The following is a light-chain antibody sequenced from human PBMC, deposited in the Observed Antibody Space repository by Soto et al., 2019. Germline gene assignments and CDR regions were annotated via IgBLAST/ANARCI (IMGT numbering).Light chain of an antibody. CDR2: GAS. CDR1: QSVTRSI. J-gene: IGKJ1*01. CDR3: QTYVGLKYA. V-gene: IGKV3-20*01. Sequence: EIVLTQSPGTLSLSPGERATLSCRASQSVTRSIVAWYQQKPGQPPRVLIYGASSRATGIPDRFSGRRSGTDFTLTITRREPEDFAVYYCQTYVGLKYAFGQGTKVDI.